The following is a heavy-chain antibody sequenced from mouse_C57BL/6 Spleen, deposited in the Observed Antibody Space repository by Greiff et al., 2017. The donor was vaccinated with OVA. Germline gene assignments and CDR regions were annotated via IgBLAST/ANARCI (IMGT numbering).Heavy chain of an antibody. CDR3: AKEDGYSYAMDY. V-gene: IGHV2-5*01. CDR1: GFSLTSYG. J-gene: IGHJ4*01. D-gene: IGHD2-3*01. CDR2: IWRGGST. Sequence: VQLQQSGPGLVQPSQSLSITCTVSGFSLTSYGVHWVRQSPGKGLEWLGVIWRGGSTDYNATFMSRLSITKDNSKSQVFFKMNSLQADDTAIYYCAKEDGYSYAMDYWGQGTSVTVSS.